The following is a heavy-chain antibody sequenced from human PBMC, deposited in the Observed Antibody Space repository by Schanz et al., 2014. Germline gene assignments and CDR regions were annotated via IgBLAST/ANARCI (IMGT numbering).Heavy chain of an antibody. V-gene: IGHV3-23*04. CDR3: AKDIGGAVAAPVYDS. Sequence: EVQLVESGGGLVQPGGSLRLSCEASGFIFSNHGMNWVRQAPGKGLEWVSGISGTGTKTYYADSVKSRFTISRDNSKNTVFLQMSSLRADDTALYYCAKDIGGAVAAPVYDSWGQGTLVTVSS. J-gene: IGHJ4*02. CDR1: GFIFSNHG. D-gene: IGHD2-15*01. CDR2: ISGTGTKT.